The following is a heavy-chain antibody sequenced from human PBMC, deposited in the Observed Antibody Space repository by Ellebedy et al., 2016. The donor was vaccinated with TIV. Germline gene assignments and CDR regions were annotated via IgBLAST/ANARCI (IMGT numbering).Heavy chain of an antibody. V-gene: IGHV4-59*01. Sequence: SETLSLXCTVSGGSISSYYWSWIRQPPGKGLEWIGYIYYSGSTNYNPSLKSRVTISVDTSKNQFSLKLSSVTAADTAVYYCARTMEIFGMDPYFDYWGQGILVTVSS. CDR2: IYYSGST. J-gene: IGHJ4*02. D-gene: IGHD3-3*01. CDR1: GGSISSYY. CDR3: ARTMEIFGMDPYFDY.